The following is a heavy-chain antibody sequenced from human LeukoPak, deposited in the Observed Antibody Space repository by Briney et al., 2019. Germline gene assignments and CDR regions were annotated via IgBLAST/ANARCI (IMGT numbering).Heavy chain of an antibody. Sequence: PSETLSLTCSVSGGPISGYYWSWIRQPPGEELEWIVYVYYTENTKYNPSLESRVTISLDTSKNQFSPRLNSVTTADTAVYFCTRRVAMTGTPKAYFDYWGQGILVTVSS. V-gene: IGHV4-59*08. CDR1: GGPISGYY. CDR3: TRRVAMTGTPKAYFDY. J-gene: IGHJ4*02. CDR2: VYYTENT. D-gene: IGHD6-19*01.